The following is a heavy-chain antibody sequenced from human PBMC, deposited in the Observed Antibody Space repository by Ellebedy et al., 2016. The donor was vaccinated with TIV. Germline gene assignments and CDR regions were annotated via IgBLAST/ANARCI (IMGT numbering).Heavy chain of an antibody. CDR2: INPNSGGT. CDR1: GYTFTGYY. V-gene: IGHV1-2*04. J-gene: IGHJ6*02. CDR3: ARGRWIQLWSRVSYYYYYGMDV. D-gene: IGHD5-18*01. Sequence: AASVKVSCKASGYTFTGYYMHWVRQAPGQGLEWMGWINPNSGGTNYAQKFQGWVTMTRDTSISTAYMELSRLRSDDTAVYYCARGRWIQLWSRVSYYYYYGMDVWGQGTTVTVSS.